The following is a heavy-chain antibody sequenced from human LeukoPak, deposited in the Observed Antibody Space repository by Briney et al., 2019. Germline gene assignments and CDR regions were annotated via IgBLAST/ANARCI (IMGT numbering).Heavy chain of an antibody. CDR2: ISGSGGST. CDR1: GFTFSSYA. CDR3: AKDNGYCSGGSCLRNTYYFYY. J-gene: IGHJ4*02. V-gene: IGHV3-23*01. Sequence: GGSLRLSCAASGFTFSSYAMSWVRQAPGKGLEWVSAISGSGGSTYYADSVKGRFTISRDNSKNTLYLQMNSLRAEDTAVYYCAKDNGYCSGGSCLRNTYYFYYWGQGTLVTVSS. D-gene: IGHD2-15*01.